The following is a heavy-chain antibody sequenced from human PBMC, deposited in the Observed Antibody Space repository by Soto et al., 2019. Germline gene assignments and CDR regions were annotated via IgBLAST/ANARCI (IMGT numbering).Heavy chain of an antibody. D-gene: IGHD1-26*01. V-gene: IGHV4-39*01. CDR2: IYSSGST. Sequence: PGRGLEWIGSIYSSGSTYYNPSLKGRVTISVDTSKNQFSLKLSSVTAADTAVYYCAGSITPVGASNPTSTTVMDVLAKGT. J-gene: IGHJ6*03. CDR3: AGSITPVGASNPTSTTVMDV.